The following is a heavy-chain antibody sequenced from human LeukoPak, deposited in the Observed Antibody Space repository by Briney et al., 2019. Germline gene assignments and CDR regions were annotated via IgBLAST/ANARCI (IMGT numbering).Heavy chain of an antibody. D-gene: IGHD3-16*01. CDR2: IYSGGAT. CDR3: AKGGGDHDKWGTALSMDV. V-gene: IGHV3-53*01. Sequence: GGSLRLSCAASGFTVSNNYMAWVRQAPGRRPEWVSVIYSGGATYYPAFIKGRFTISRDSFDNKLYLQMNSLSVDDTAVYFCAKGGGDHDKWGTALSMDVWGQGTTVTVSS. CDR1: GFTVSNNY. J-gene: IGHJ6*02.